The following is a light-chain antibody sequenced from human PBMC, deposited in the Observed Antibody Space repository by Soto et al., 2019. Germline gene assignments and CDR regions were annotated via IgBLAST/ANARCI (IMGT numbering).Light chain of an antibody. V-gene: IGLV1-44*01. CDR1: SSNIGSNT. J-gene: IGLJ3*02. CDR2: RNN. Sequence: QSVLTQPPSASGTPGQRVTISCSGSSSNIGSNTVNWYQQLPGTAPKLLIYRNNQRPSGVPDRFSGSKSGTSASLAISGLQSEDEVEYDCAAWDDRLNGPVFGGGTQLIVL. CDR3: AAWDDRLNGPV.